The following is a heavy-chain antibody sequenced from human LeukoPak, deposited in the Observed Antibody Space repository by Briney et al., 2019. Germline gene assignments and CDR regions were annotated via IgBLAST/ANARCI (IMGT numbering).Heavy chain of an antibody. CDR2: TGLSSSYI. CDR3: ARERSYCSGATCSLDL. J-gene: IGHJ5*02. V-gene: IGHV3-21*01. CDR1: GFSLSIYD. Sequence: GGSLRLSCAASGFSLSIYDMVWVRQAPGRGLEWIASTGLSSSYIGYADSVKGRFTISRDNGENSVYLQMNSLRAEDTAVYFCARERSYCSGATCSLDLWGQGTLVTVSS. D-gene: IGHD2-15*01.